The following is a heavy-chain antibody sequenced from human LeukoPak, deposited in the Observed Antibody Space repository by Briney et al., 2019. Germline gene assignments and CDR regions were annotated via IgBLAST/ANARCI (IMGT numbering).Heavy chain of an antibody. D-gene: IGHD4-23*01. CDR3: AKDPNYGGNSVWSGSISGAFDI. J-gene: IGHJ3*02. V-gene: IGHV3-23*01. Sequence: GESLRLSCAASGFIFSNYAMSWVRQAPGKGLEWLSAISSGGGAYYTDSVKGRFTISRDNSKNTLYLQMNSLRAEDTAVYYCAKDPNYGGNSVWSGSISGAFDIWGQGTMATVSS. CDR2: ISSGGGA. CDR1: GFIFSNYA.